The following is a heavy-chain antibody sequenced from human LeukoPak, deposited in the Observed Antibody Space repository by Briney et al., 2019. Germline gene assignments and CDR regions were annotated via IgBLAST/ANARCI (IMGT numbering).Heavy chain of an antibody. CDR1: SYSISSGYY. CDR2: IYHSGST. D-gene: IGHD3-22*01. Sequence: SETLSLTCTVSSYSISSGYYWGWIRQPPGKGLEWIGSIYHSGSTYYNPSLKSRVTISVDTSKNQFSLKLSSVTAADTAVYYCARDPAPITMTHNWFDPWGQGTLVTVSS. V-gene: IGHV4-38-2*02. J-gene: IGHJ5*02. CDR3: ARDPAPITMTHNWFDP.